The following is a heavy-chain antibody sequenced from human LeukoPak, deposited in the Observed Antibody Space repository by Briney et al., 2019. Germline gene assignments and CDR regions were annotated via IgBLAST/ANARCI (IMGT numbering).Heavy chain of an antibody. J-gene: IGHJ6*02. CDR2: IGTAGDT. CDR1: GLTFSSYD. V-gene: IGHV3-13*01. CDR3: ARGAAAGGYYYYGMDV. Sequence: GGSLRLYCAASGLTFSSYDMHWVRQATGKGLEWVSAIGTAGDTYYPGSVKGRFTISRENAKNSLYLQMNSLRAGDTAVYYCARGAAAGGYYYYGMDVWGQGTTVTVSS. D-gene: IGHD6-13*01.